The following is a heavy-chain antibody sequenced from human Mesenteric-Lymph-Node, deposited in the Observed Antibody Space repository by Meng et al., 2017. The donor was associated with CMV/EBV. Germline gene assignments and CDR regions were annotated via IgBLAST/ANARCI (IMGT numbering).Heavy chain of an antibody. CDR1: GGSISSYY. CDR2: IYYSGST. D-gene: IGHD3-3*01. J-gene: IGHJ3*02. CDR3: ARDRRGGVQAFDI. V-gene: IGHV4-59*01. Sequence: PSETLSLTCTVSGGSISSYYWSWIRQPPGKGLEWIGYIYYSGSTNYNPSLKSRVTISVDTSKNQFSLKLSSVTAADTAVYYCARDRRGGVQAFDIWGQGTMVTVSS.